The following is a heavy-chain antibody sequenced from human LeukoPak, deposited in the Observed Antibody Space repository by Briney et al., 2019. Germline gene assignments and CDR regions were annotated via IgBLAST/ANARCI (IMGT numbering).Heavy chain of an antibody. V-gene: IGHV2-5*02. D-gene: IGHD3-9*01. J-gene: IGHJ6*03. CDR3: AHRRDVLRYFDWHTNYYYMDV. Sequence: SGPTLVHPTPPLTLTCTFSGFSLSTSGVGVGWIRQPPGKALEWLALIYWDDDKRYSPSLKSRLTITKDTSKNQVVLTMTNMDPVDTATYYCAHRRDVLRYFDWHTNYYYMDVWGKGTTVTVSS. CDR1: GFSLSTSGVG. CDR2: IYWDDDK.